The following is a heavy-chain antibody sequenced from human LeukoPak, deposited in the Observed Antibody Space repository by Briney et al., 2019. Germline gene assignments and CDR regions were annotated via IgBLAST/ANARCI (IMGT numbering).Heavy chain of an antibody. D-gene: IGHD5-18*01. V-gene: IGHV3-21*01. CDR1: VFTFSSYS. Sequence: GGSLRLSCAASVFTFSSYSMNWGRQAPGEGLEWVSSISSGSKYIYNADSVKGRFTISRDNAKNSLYLQMNSLRAEDTAVYYCARALSYSYGSMDFWGQGTLVIVSS. J-gene: IGHJ4*02. CDR3: ARALSYSYGSMDF. CDR2: ISSGSKYI.